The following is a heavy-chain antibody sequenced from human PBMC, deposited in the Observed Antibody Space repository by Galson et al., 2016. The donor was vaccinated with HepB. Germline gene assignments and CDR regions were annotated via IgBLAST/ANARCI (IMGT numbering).Heavy chain of an antibody. Sequence: PALVKPTQTLTLTCTFSGFSLTTSGVGVAWIRQPPGKALEWLAVIYWDDDRRHGPSPGSRLTVAKDTSRNQVVLTMNNMDPADTATYYCEHRRDWGFFSYWGQGILVTVSS. V-gene: IGHV2-5*05. CDR1: GFSLTTSGVG. CDR3: EHRRDWGFFSY. J-gene: IGHJ4*02. CDR2: IYWDDDR. D-gene: IGHD7-27*01.